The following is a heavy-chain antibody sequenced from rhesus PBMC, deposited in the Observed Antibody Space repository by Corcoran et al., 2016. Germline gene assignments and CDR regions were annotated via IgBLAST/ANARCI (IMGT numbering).Heavy chain of an antibody. D-gene: IGHD2-15*01. J-gene: IGHJ4*01. CDR2: ISGSSGST. CDR3: ARDRRGYFLDY. CDR1: GGSVSSSNW. Sequence: QVQLQESGPGLVKPSETLSLTCAVSGGSVSSSNWWSWIRQPPGKGLEWIGYISGSSGSTYSNPSRKSRVTISTDTAKNQFSRKLSAVTAADTAVYYCARDRRGYFLDYWGQGVLVTVSS. V-gene: IGHV4-65*01.